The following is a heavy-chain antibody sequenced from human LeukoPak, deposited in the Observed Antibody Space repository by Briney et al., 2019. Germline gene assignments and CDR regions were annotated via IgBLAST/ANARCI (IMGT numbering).Heavy chain of an antibody. Sequence: SETLSLTCAASGYSISSGYYWGWIRQPPGKGLEWIGSIYHSGSTYYNPSLKSRVTISVDTSENQFSLKLSSVTAADTAVYYCARQPDARPGYFQHWGQGTLVTVSS. V-gene: IGHV4-38-2*01. J-gene: IGHJ1*01. D-gene: IGHD1-14*01. CDR1: GYSISSGYY. CDR2: IYHSGST. CDR3: ARQPDARPGYFQH.